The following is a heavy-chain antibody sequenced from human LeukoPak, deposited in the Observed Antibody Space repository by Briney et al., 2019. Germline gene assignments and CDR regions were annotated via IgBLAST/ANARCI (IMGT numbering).Heavy chain of an antibody. CDR3: ARVRDLGDYFDY. Sequence: ASVKVSCKASGYTFTSYYMDWVRQAPGQGLEWKGIINPSGGSTSYAQKFQGRVTMTRDMSTSTVYMELSSLRSEDTAVYYCARVRDLGDYFDYWGQGTLVTVSS. CDR2: INPSGGST. J-gene: IGHJ4*02. CDR1: GYTFTSYY. D-gene: IGHD5-12*01. V-gene: IGHV1-46*01.